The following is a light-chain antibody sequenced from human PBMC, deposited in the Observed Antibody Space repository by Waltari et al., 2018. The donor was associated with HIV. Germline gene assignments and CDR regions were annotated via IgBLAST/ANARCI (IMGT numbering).Light chain of an antibody. Sequence: QSVLAQPPSVSGAPGQRVTISCTGSSSNIGADYHVYWYQHLPGTAPNLLINGNSNRPSGVPNRFSGSKSDTSASLAITGLQAEDEADYYCQSYDRSLSAWVFGGGTRLNVL. V-gene: IGLV1-40*01. J-gene: IGLJ3*02. CDR1: SSNIGADYH. CDR2: GNS. CDR3: QSYDRSLSAWV.